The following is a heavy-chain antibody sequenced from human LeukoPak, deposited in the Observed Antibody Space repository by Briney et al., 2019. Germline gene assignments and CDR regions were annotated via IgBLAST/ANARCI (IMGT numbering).Heavy chain of an antibody. J-gene: IGHJ4*02. D-gene: IGHD6-13*01. CDR2: ISSSSDIT. CDR1: GFTFGSYS. CDR3: AKDDAAAAEASGEDY. Sequence: GGSLRLSCAASGFTFGSYSMSWVRQAPGKGLEWVSAISSSSDITHYADSVKGRFTISRDNSNKKLYLQMNSLRVEDTAVYYCAKDDAAAAEASGEDYWGQGTLVTVSS. V-gene: IGHV3-23*01.